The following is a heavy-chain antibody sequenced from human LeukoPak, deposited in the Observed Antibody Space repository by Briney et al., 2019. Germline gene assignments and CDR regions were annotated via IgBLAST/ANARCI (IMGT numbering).Heavy chain of an antibody. J-gene: IGHJ6*02. D-gene: IGHD2-8*01. V-gene: IGHV5-51*01. CDR2: IYPGDFDT. CDR1: GYRFANYW. Sequence: GESLKISCQGSGYRFANYWIGWVRQMPGKGLEWVGIIYPGDFDTKYSPSFQGQVTISVDKSFNTAYLQWSSLKASDTAMYYCTRSTGSPNGMDVWGQGTTVTVSS. CDR3: TRSTGSPNGMDV.